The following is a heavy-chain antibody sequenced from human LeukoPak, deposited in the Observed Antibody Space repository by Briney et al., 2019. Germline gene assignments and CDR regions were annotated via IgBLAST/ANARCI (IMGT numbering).Heavy chain of an antibody. CDR2: IYYSGST. CDR1: GGSFSGYY. V-gene: IGHV4-59*01. CDR3: AREYGGNSNAFDI. D-gene: IGHD4-23*01. Sequence: PSETLSLTCAVYGGSFSGYYWSWIRQPPGKGLEWIGYIYYSGSTNYNPSLKSRVTISVDTSKNQFSLKLRSVTAADTAVYYCAREYGGNSNAFDIWGQGTMVTVSS. J-gene: IGHJ3*02.